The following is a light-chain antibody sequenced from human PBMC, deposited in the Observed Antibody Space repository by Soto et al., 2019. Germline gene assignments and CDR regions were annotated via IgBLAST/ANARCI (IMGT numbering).Light chain of an antibody. CDR1: SSDVGGYDF. V-gene: IGLV2-11*01. Sequence: QSALTQPRSVSGSPGQSVTISCTGTSSDVGGYDFGSWYQQHPGKAPKLMIYDVSKRPSGVPDRFSGSKSGNTASLTSSGLQAEDDADYYCCSYAGDLALFGGGTKLTVL. CDR3: CSYAGDLAL. CDR2: DVS. J-gene: IGLJ2*01.